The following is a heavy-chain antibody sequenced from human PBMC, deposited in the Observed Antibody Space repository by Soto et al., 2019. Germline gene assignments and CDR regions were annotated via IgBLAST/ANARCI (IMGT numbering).Heavy chain of an antibody. V-gene: IGHV1-18*04. Sequence: QVQLVQSGPDLKRPGASMKVSCKASGYTFTSYGISWVRQAPGQGLEWMAWISPLKGRTQYSQKAQGRVTLSTDTSSNTAYMERTTLRVDDTAVYYCAMDYGDRPEYFKHWGQGTLVTAS. CDR1: GYTFTSYG. J-gene: IGHJ1*01. CDR3: AMDYGDRPEYFKH. CDR2: ISPLKGRT. D-gene: IGHD4-17*01.